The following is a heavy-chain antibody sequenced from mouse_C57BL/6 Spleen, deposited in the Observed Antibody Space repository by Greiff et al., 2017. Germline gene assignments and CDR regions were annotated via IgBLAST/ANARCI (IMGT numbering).Heavy chain of an antibody. V-gene: IGHV1-55*01. CDR1: GYTFTSYW. D-gene: IGHD2-14*01. Sequence: VQLQQPGAELVKPGASVKMSCKASGYTFTSYWITWVKQRPGQGLEWIGDIYPGSGSTNYNEKFKSKATLTVDTSSSTAYMQLSSLTSEDSAVYYCARTYPVRGYFDVWGTGTTVTVSS. J-gene: IGHJ1*03. CDR2: IYPGSGST. CDR3: ARTYPVRGYFDV.